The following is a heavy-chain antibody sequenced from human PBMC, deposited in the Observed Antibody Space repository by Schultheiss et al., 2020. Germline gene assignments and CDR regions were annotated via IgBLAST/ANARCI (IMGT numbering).Heavy chain of an antibody. D-gene: IGHD3-10*01. V-gene: IGHV4-31*03. J-gene: IGHJ3*02. Sequence: SETLSLTCTVSGGSISSGGYYWSWIRQHPGKGLEWIGYIYYSGSTYYNPSLKSRVTISVDTSKNQFSLKLSSVTAADTAVYYCASESMVRGVIALRGAFDIWGQGTMVTVSS. CDR2: IYYSGST. CDR3: ASESMVRGVIALRGAFDI. CDR1: GGSISSGGYY.